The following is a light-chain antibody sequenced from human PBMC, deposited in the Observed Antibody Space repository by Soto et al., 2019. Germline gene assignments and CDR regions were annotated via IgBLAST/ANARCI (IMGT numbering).Light chain of an antibody. V-gene: IGKV3-15*01. Sequence: EVVMTQSPASLSASPGERVTLSCRASQSVSSNLAWYQQKPGQAPRLLIYGASTRATGIPARFSGSGSGTEFTLTISSLQSVDFAVYSCQQYNNWPWTFGQGTKVDI. J-gene: IGKJ1*01. CDR2: GAS. CDR3: QQYNNWPWT. CDR1: QSVSSN.